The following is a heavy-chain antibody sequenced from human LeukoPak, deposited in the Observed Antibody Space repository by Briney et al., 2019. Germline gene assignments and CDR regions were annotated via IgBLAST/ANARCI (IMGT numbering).Heavy chain of an antibody. V-gene: IGHV4-4*07. J-gene: IGHJ4*02. CDR3: ARGVRETAINPFYYFDL. CDR2: IFASGSA. Sequence: KPSETLSLTCSVSGASMTTYYWSWIRQPAGKGQEYIGRIFASGSASYNIALKSRVTMSIDTSQHQFSLRLKSVTAADTALYYCARGVRETAINPFYYFDLWGQGSLVTVSS. D-gene: IGHD2-21*02. CDR1: GASMTTYY.